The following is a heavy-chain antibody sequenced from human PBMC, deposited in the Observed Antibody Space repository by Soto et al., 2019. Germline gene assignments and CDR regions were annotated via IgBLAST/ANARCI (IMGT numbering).Heavy chain of an antibody. V-gene: IGHV3-33*01. CDR3: ARGSIVAAEYGMDV. J-gene: IGHJ6*02. CDR2: IWHDGSKT. CDR1: GFSFSSYG. D-gene: IGHD6-13*01. Sequence: GGSLRLSCAASGFSFSSYGMHWVRQAPGKGLEWVAVIWHDGSKTYYADSVKGRLIISRDNSKNTLYVQINSLRAEDRGVYFCARGSIVAAEYGMDVWGPGTTVTVSS.